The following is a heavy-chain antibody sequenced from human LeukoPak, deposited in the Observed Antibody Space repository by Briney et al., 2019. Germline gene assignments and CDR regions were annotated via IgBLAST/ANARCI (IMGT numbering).Heavy chain of an antibody. D-gene: IGHD6-19*01. CDR1: GFTFSSYG. V-gene: IGHV3-15*07. CDR3: TTEGRVAGTQHPFDY. Sequence: PGGSLRLSCAASGFTFSSYGMHWVRQAPGKGLEWVGRIKSKTDGGTTGFAAPVKGRFTISREDSGNTLYLQMNSLKTEDTAVYYCTTEGRVAGTQHPFDYWGQGTLVTVSS. CDR2: IKSKTDGGTT. J-gene: IGHJ4*02.